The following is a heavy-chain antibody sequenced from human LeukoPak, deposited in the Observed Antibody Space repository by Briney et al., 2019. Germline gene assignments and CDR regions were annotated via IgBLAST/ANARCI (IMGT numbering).Heavy chain of an antibody. CDR1: GFTFSSYG. J-gene: IGHJ4*02. CDR2: IRYDGSNK. CDR3: ASDAH. Sequence: GGSLRLSCAASGFTFSSYGMHWVRQAPGKGLEWVAFIRYDGSNKYYEDFVKGRLTISRNNSKNTLYLKIKSLRAEDTALYYCASDAHWGQGPLVTVSS. V-gene: IGHV3-30*02.